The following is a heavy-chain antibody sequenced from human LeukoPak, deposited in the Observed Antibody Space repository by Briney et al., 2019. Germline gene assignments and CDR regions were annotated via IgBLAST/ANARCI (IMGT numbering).Heavy chain of an antibody. J-gene: IGHJ4*02. D-gene: IGHD7-27*01. CDR2: LSDSGGST. CDR3: AKGRLGIDY. Sequence: GGSLRLSCAASRFTFSSYAMSWVRQAPGKGLEWVSALSDSGGSTYYADSVKGRFTISRDNSKNTLYLQMNSLRAEDTAVYYCAKGRLGIDYWGQGTLVTVSS. CDR1: RFTFSSYA. V-gene: IGHV3-23*01.